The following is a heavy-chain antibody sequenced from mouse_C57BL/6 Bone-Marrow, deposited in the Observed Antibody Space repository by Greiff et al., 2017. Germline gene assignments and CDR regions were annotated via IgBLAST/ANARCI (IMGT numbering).Heavy chain of an antibody. Sequence: QVQLKESGPELVKPGASVKISCKASGYAFSGSWMNWVKQRPGKGLEWIGRLYPGDGDTNYNGKFKGKATLTADKSSSTAYMQLSSLTSEDSAVYFCARYWYFDVWGTGTTVTVSS. J-gene: IGHJ1*03. V-gene: IGHV1-82*01. CDR2: LYPGDGDT. CDR3: ARYWYFDV. CDR1: GYAFSGSW.